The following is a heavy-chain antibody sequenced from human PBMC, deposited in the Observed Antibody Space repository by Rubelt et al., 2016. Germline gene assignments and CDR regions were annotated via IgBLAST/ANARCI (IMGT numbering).Heavy chain of an antibody. CDR2: IYYSGST. CDR3: ARGNRGYDILTGDSPYFDY. V-gene: IGHV4-59*12. Sequence: EWIGYIYYSGSTNYNPSLKSRVTISVDTSKNQFSLKLSSVTAADTAVYYCARGNRGYDILTGDSPYFDYWGQGTLVTVSS. J-gene: IGHJ4*02. D-gene: IGHD3-9*01.